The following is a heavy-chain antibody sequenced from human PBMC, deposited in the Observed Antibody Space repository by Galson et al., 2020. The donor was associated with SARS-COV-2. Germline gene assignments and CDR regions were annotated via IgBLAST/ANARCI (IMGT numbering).Heavy chain of an antibody. CDR3: TTDPRIHRFFQH. J-gene: IGHJ1*01. CDR2: IKSRADGGTI. D-gene: IGHD2-21*01. V-gene: IGHV3-15*01. Sequence: NWVRQAPGQGLEWVGRIKSRADGGTIDYAAPVKGRITISRDDSKNTLFLQMNSLKTEDTAIYYCTTDPRIHRFFQHWGQGTLVSVSS.